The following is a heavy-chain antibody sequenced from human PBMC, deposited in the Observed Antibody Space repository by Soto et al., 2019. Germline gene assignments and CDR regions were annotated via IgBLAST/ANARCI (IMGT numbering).Heavy chain of an antibody. J-gene: IGHJ4*02. CDR3: XXXXXXXXXXXXXAGY. CDR2: MQSNTSGEAT. CDR1: GFSFDNAW. Sequence: EVQLVESGGGLLKPGESVRLSCAASGFSFDNAWMNWVRQAPGKGLEWVGRMQSNTSGEATDYAAPVKGRFTISRDDSXXXXXXXXXXXXXXXXXXXXXXXXXXXXXXXXXXAGYWGQGTLVTVSS. V-gene: IGHV3-15*07.